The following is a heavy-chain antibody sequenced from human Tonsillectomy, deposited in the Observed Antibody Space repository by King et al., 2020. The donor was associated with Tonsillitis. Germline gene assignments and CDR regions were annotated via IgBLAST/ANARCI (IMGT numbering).Heavy chain of an antibody. D-gene: IGHD2-15*01. CDR2: ISHGGST. V-gene: IGHV4-34*01. CDR3: ARECPKIRSGPPHLKDYYYYIDV. J-gene: IGHJ6*03. CDR1: GGSFSDYY. Sequence: VQLPQWGAGLLKPSETLSLTCAVYGGSFSDYYWSWLRQPPGKGLEWIGEISHGGSTNYNPSLKSRVTISVDTSKKQFSLNLTSVTAADTAVYYCARECPKIRSGPPHLKDYYYYIDVWGKGTTVTVSS.